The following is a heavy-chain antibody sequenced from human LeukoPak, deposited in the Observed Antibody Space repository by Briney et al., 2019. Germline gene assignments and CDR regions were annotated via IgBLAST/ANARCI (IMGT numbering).Heavy chain of an antibody. V-gene: IGHV4-4*07. J-gene: IGHJ5*02. CDR1: GGSISSYY. Sequence: SETLSLTCTVSGGSISSYYWSWIRQPAGKGLEWIGRIYTSGSTNYNPSLKSRVTMSVDTSKNQFSLKLSSVTAADTAVYYCARDRYGSGSYYKSWFDPWGQGTLVAVSS. D-gene: IGHD3-10*01. CDR2: IYTSGST. CDR3: ARDRYGSGSYYKSWFDP.